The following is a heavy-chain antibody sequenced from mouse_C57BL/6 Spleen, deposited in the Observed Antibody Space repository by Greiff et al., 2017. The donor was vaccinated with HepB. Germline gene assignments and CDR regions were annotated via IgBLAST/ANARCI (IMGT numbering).Heavy chain of an antibody. V-gene: IGHV2-5*01. CDR3: ASIYGNYGDYAMDY. CDR2: IWRGGST. D-gene: IGHD2-1*01. Sequence: VMLVESGPGLVQPSQSLSITCTVSGFSLTSYGVHWVRQSPGKGLEWLGVIWRGGSTDYNAAFMSRLSITKDNSKSQVFFKMNSLQADDTAIYYCASIYGNYGDYAMDYWGQGTSVTVSS. J-gene: IGHJ4*01. CDR1: GFSLTSYG.